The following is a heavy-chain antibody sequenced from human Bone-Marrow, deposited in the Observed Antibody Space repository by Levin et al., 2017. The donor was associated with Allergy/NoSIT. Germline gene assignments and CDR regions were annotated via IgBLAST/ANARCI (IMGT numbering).Heavy chain of an antibody. V-gene: IGHV5-51*01. D-gene: IGHD3-10*02. Sequence: GESLKISCQGSGYSFPNYWIGWVRQMPGKGLEWMGIIYPLDSDVTYSPSFQGQVTISADKSINTAYLQWSSLKPSDTAMYYCAGEGDVGGFDPWGQGTLVTVSS. CDR3: AGEGDVGGFDP. CDR2: IYPLDSDV. CDR1: GYSFPNYW. J-gene: IGHJ5*02.